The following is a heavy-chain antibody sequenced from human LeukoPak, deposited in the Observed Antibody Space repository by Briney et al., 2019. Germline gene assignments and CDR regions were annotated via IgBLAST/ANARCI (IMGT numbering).Heavy chain of an antibody. J-gene: IGHJ4*02. CDR2: INPNSGGT. CDR1: GYTFTGYY. CDR3: ARGDYYDSSVYYYD. D-gene: IGHD3-22*01. V-gene: IGHV1-2*02. Sequence: ASVKASCKASGYTFTGYYIHWVRQAPGQGLEWMGWINPNSGGTNSAQKFQGRVTMTRDTSISTAYMDLSSLRSDDTAVYYCARGDYYDSSVYYYDWGQGTLVTVSS.